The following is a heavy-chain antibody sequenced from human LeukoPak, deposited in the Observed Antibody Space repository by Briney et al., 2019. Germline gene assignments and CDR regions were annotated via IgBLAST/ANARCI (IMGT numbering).Heavy chain of an antibody. D-gene: IGHD3-9*01. CDR1: GFTVSSNY. V-gene: IGHV3-66*01. J-gene: IGHJ4*02. CDR2: IYSGGRT. Sequence: GGSLRLSCAASGFTVSSNYMSWVRQAPGKGLEWVSVIYSGGRTYYADSVKGRFTISRDNSKNTLYLQMNSLRAEDTAVYYCARDPGYRDFDYWGQGTLVTVSS. CDR3: ARDPGYRDFDY.